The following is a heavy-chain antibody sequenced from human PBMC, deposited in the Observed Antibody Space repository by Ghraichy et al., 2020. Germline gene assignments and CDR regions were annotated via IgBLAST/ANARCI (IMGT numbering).Heavy chain of an antibody. Sequence: SETLSLTCTVSGGSISSYYWSWIRQPPGKGLEWIGYIYYSGSTNYNPSLKSRVTISVDTSKNQFSLKLSSVTAADTAVYYCARLMGYCSSTSCYISGGYNWFDPWGQGTLVTVSS. V-gene: IGHV4-59*08. D-gene: IGHD2-2*02. CDR3: ARLMGYCSSTSCYISGGYNWFDP. CDR2: IYYSGST. J-gene: IGHJ5*02. CDR1: GGSISSYY.